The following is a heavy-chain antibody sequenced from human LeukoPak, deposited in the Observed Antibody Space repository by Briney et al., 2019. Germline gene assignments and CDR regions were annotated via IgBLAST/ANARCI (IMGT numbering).Heavy chain of an antibody. J-gene: IGHJ4*02. Sequence: GGSLRLSCAASGFTFSDYALGWVRQAPGRGLEWVATLSGSGAGTYYSDSVQGRFTISRDNSKRTLFLQMNSLKTEDTAVYYCTTDPGGYRRGYWGQGTLVTVSS. CDR2: LSGSGAGT. V-gene: IGHV3-23*01. CDR3: TTDPGGYRRGY. D-gene: IGHD5-18*01. CDR1: GFTFSDYA.